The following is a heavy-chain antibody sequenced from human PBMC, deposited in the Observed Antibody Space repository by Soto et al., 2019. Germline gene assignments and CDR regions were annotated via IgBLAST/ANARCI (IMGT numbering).Heavy chain of an antibody. D-gene: IGHD6-13*01. CDR2: ISGSGDSA. CDR3: AKRSSSWVFDY. J-gene: IGHJ4*02. Sequence: EVQLLESGGGLVQPGGSLRLSCAASGFTFSSYAINWVRQAPGKGLEWVSAISGSGDSAYYADSVKGRFTISRDNSKNTLYLQMNSLRAADTAVYYCAKRSSSWVFDYWGQGTLVTVSS. CDR1: GFTFSSYA. V-gene: IGHV3-23*01.